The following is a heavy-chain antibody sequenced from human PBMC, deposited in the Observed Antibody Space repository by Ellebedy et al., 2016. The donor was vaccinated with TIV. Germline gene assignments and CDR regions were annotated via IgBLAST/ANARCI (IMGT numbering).Heavy chain of an antibody. J-gene: IGHJ6*02. Sequence: MPSETLSLTCTVSGGSISSYYWSWIRQPAGKGLEWIGRIYTSGSTNYNPSLKSRVTMSVDTSKNQFSLKLSSVTAADTAVYYCARQRPRVWFGEGGMDVWGQGTTVTVSS. V-gene: IGHV4-4*07. CDR3: ARQRPRVWFGEGGMDV. CDR2: IYTSGST. CDR1: GGSISSYY. D-gene: IGHD3-10*01.